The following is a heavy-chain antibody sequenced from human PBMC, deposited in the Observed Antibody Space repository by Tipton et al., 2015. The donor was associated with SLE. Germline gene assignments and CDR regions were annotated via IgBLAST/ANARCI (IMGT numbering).Heavy chain of an antibody. D-gene: IGHD3-22*01. CDR3: AVVLTSIG. Sequence: SLRLSCTVSGFTFSSYAMRWVRQAPGKGLEWVSGIETSGVYTYYPDSMKGRFTISRDNAKNSLYLHMNSLRAEDTAVYYCAVVLTSIGWGQGTLVTVSS. V-gene: IGHV3-21*06. J-gene: IGHJ4*02. CDR1: GFTFSSYA. CDR2: IETSGVYT.